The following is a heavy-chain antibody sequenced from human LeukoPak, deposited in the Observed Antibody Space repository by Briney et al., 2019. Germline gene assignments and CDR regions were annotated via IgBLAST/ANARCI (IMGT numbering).Heavy chain of an antibody. Sequence: GGSLRLSCAASGFTFSSYAMHWVRQAPGKGLEWVAVISYDGSNKYYADSVKGRFTISRDNSKNTLYLQMNSLRAEDTAVYYCARDTGSDSTLDYWGQGTLVTVSS. V-gene: IGHV3-30-3*01. CDR3: ARDTGSDSTLDY. D-gene: IGHD3-10*01. J-gene: IGHJ4*02. CDR2: ISYDGSNK. CDR1: GFTFSSYA.